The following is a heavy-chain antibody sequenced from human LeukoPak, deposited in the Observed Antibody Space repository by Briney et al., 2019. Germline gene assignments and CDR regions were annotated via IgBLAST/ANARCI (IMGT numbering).Heavy chain of an antibody. D-gene: IGHD3-22*01. Sequence: SETLSLTCAVSGASISSGGYSWSRIRQPPGKGLEWIGYIYHSGSTYYDPSLKSRVTISVDRSKNQFSLKLSSVTAADTAVYYRAGGVEDYDSPNFDYWGQGTLVTVSS. J-gene: IGHJ4*02. CDR2: IYHSGST. CDR3: AGGVEDYDSPNFDY. CDR1: GASISSGGYS. V-gene: IGHV4-30-2*01.